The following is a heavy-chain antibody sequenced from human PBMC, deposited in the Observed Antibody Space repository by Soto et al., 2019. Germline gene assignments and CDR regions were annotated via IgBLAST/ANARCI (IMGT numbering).Heavy chain of an antibody. CDR3: ARRELLPNWFDP. D-gene: IGHD3-10*01. CDR2: INHSGST. CDR1: GGSFSGYY. Sequence: SETLSLTCAVYGGSFSGYYWSWIRQPPGKGLEWIGEINHSGSTNYNPSLKSRVTISVDTSKNQFSLKLSSVTAADTAVYYCARRELLPNWFDPWGQGTLVIVSS. J-gene: IGHJ5*02. V-gene: IGHV4-34*01.